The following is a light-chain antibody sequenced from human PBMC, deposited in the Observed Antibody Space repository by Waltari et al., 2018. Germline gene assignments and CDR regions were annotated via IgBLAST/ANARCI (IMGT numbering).Light chain of an antibody. CDR3: QQSRSVPLT. V-gene: IGKV1D-12*01. CDR2: AAS. CDR1: EDISSW. J-gene: IGKJ4*01. Sequence: IQMTQSPSSVSASVGDRVTITCRASEDISSWLAWYQQKAGKVPKLLIHAASNSQSGVPSRFSGRGYGTDFTLTISSLQPEDFATYYCQQSRSVPLTFGGGTKVEIK.